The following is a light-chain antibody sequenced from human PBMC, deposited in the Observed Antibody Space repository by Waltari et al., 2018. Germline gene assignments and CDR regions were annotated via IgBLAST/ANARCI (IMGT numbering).Light chain of an antibody. CDR1: SSDVGAYNF. CDR2: EVS. CDR3: SSYTTSTAPGV. J-gene: IGLJ1*01. V-gene: IGLV2-14*01. Sequence: QSALTQPASVSGSPGQSITISCTGTSSDVGAYNFVSWYQQHPGQAPHLIIYEVSERPPGVSNRFSGSKSDNTAALTISGRQAEDEADYYCSSYTTSTAPGVFGAGTKVTVL.